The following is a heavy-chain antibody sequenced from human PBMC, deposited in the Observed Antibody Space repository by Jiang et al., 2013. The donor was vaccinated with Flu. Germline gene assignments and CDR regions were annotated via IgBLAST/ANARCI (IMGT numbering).Heavy chain of an antibody. V-gene: IGHV4-31*01. J-gene: IGHJ2*01. CDR3: AREGRPPLSSFPHFWYFDL. CDR2: IYPWEH. D-gene: IGHD3-3*02. Sequence: LVESGPGTGAAFTDPVPHLHCLCGSITSGGYYWNWFRQXPGKGLEWIGYIYPWEHLLQPSLKSPASISLDTSKNHFSLILTSVTAADTAVYYCAREGRPPLSSFPHFWYFDLWGRGTLVTVSS. CDR1: GSITSGGYY.